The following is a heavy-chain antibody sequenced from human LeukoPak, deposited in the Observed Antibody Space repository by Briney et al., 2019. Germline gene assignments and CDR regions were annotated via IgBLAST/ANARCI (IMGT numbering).Heavy chain of an antibody. Sequence: ASVKVSCKASGYTFTSYGISWVRQAPGQGLEWMGWISAYNGNTNYAQKLQGRVTMTTDTSTSTAYMELRSLRSDDKAVYYCVRDRGIAAAGPHGYWGQGTLVTVSS. CDR2: ISAYNGNT. CDR1: GYTFTSYG. J-gene: IGHJ4*02. CDR3: VRDRGIAAAGPHGY. V-gene: IGHV1-18*01. D-gene: IGHD6-13*01.